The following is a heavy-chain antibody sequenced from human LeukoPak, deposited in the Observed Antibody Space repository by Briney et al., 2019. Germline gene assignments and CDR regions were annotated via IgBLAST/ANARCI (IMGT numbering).Heavy chain of an antibody. CDR1: GFTFSSYP. J-gene: IGHJ5*02. Sequence: GGSLRLSCAASGFTFSSYPMTWVRQAPGKGPEWFSFISDSGGITYYADSVKGRFTISRDNSKNTLYLQMNSLRAEDTAVYYCASQYYYDRDWFDPWGQGTLVTVSS. D-gene: IGHD3-22*01. CDR2: ISDSGGIT. CDR3: ASQYYYDRDWFDP. V-gene: IGHV3-23*01.